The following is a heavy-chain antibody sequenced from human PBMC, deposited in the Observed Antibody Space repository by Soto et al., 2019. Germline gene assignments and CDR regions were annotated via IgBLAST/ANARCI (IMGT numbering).Heavy chain of an antibody. V-gene: IGHV3-9*01. CDR1: GFTFDDYA. D-gene: IGHD2-2*01. J-gene: IGHJ6*02. Sequence: PGGSLRLSCAASGFTFDDYAMHWVRQAPGKGLEWVSGISWNSGSIGYADSVKGRFTISRDNAKNSLYLQMNSLRAEDTALYYCAKGPHCISTSCYFGGLQTYGMDVWGQGTTVTVSS. CDR3: AKGPHCISTSCYFGGLQTYGMDV. CDR2: ISWNSGSI.